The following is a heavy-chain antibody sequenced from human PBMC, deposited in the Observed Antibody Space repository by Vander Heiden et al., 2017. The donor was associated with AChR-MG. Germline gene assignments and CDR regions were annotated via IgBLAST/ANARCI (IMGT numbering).Heavy chain of an antibody. CDR3: AKDGSRVVVRYYFDY. J-gene: IGHJ4*02. CDR1: GFTFSSYA. V-gene: IGHV3-23*01. Sequence: EVQLLESGGGLVQPGGSLRLSCAASGFTFSSYAMSWVRQAPGKGLGWVSAISGSGGSTYDADSVKGRFTISRDNSKNTLYLQMNSLRAEDTAVYYCAKDGSRVVVRYYFDYWGQGTLVTVSS. D-gene: IGHD3-22*01. CDR2: ISGSGGST.